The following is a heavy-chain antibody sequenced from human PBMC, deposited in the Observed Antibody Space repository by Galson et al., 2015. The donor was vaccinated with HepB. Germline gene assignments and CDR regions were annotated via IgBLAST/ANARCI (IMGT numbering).Heavy chain of an antibody. CDR2: IWYDGSNK. V-gene: IGHV3-33*08. D-gene: IGHD6-19*01. CDR1: GFTFSSYG. CDR3: ARDKGIAVAGLDY. J-gene: IGHJ4*02. Sequence: SLRLSCAASGFTFSSYGMHWVRQAPGKGLEWVAVIWYDGSNKYYADSVKGRFTISRDNSKNTLYLQMNSLRAEDTAVYYCARDKGIAVAGLDYWGQGTLVTVSS.